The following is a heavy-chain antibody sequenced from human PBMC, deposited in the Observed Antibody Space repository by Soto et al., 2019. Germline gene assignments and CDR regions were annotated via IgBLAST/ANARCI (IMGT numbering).Heavy chain of an antibody. D-gene: IGHD3-10*01. V-gene: IGHV4-4*02. CDR3: ARRWGEGRVDY. CDR1: GGAISSSNW. CDR2: IYHSGST. Sequence: QVQLQESGPGLVKPAGTLSLTCAVSGGAISSSNWWSWVRQPPGKGLQWIGVIYHSGSTNYIPSLKSRVNISVDKSRNQFSLKLSSGTAADTAVYYCARRWGEGRVDYWGQGTLVTVSS. J-gene: IGHJ4*02.